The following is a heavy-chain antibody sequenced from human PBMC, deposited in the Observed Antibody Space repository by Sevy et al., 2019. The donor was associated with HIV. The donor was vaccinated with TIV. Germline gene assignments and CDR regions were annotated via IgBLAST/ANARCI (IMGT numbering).Heavy chain of an antibody. V-gene: IGHV5-51*01. D-gene: IGHD7-27*01. Sequence: GESLKISCKGSGYSFTSYWIGWVRQMPGKGLEWMGIIYPGDSDTRYSPSFQGQVPISVDKYISTAYLQWSSLKASDTAMYYCARTFNWGIERAFDIWGQGTMVTVSS. CDR2: IYPGDSDT. CDR3: ARTFNWGIERAFDI. CDR1: GYSFTSYW. J-gene: IGHJ3*02.